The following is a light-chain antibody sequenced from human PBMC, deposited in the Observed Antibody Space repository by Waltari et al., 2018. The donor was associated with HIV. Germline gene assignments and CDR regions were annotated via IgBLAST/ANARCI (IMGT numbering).Light chain of an antibody. J-gene: IGKJ3*01. CDR2: KAS. V-gene: IGKV1-5*03. CDR1: QSISSW. CDR3: QQYNSYPIT. Sequence: DIQMTQSPSTLSAFVGDRVTITCRASQSISSWLAWYQQKPGKAPKLLIYKASSLESGVPSRFSGSGSGTEFTLTISSLQPDDFGIYYCQQYNSYPITFGPGTKVDIK.